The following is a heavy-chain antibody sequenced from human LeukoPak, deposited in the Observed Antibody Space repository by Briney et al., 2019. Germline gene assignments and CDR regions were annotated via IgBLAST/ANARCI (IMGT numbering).Heavy chain of an antibody. CDR2: INRSGST. CDR1: GGSFSGYY. Sequence: SETLSLTCAVYGGSFSGYYWSWIRQPPGKGLEWIGEINRSGSTNYNPSLKSRVTISVDTSKNQFSLKLSSVTAADMAVYYCARVLYYYYYMDVWGKGTTVTVSS. CDR3: ARVLYYYYYMDV. J-gene: IGHJ6*03. V-gene: IGHV4-34*01.